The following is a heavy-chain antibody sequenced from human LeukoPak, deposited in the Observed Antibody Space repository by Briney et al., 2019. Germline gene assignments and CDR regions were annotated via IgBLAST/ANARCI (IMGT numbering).Heavy chain of an antibody. CDR2: IHTSGST. D-gene: IGHD2-21*01. V-gene: IGHV4-4*07. Sequence: SETLSLTCTVSGGSTSNYFCTWLRQPAGKGLEWIGRIHTSGSTNYNPSLKSRVSMSVDTSKNQFSLKLSSVTAADTAVYYCAPDTEGHGYYFDYWGQGALVTVSS. CDR1: GGSTSNYF. J-gene: IGHJ4*02. CDR3: APDTEGHGYYFDY.